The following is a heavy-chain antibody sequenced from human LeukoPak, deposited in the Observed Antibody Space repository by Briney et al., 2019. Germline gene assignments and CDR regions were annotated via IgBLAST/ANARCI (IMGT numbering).Heavy chain of an antibody. V-gene: IGHV1-8*01. CDR1: GHTFTSYD. D-gene: IGHD6-19*01. CDR3: ARRLAGYYYYGMDV. Sequence: ASVKVSCKASGHTFTSYDINWVRQATGQGLEWMGWMNPNSGNTGYAQKFQGRVTVTRNTSISTAYMELSSLRSEDTAVYYCARRLAGYYYYGMDVWGQGTTVTVSS. CDR2: MNPNSGNT. J-gene: IGHJ6*02.